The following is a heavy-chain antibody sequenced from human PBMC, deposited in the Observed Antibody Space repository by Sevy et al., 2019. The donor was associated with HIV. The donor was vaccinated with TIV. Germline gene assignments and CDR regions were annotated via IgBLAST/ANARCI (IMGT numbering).Heavy chain of an antibody. V-gene: IGHV3-21*05. D-gene: IGHD3-10*01. J-gene: IGHJ4*02. CDR3: VRRGVDAYNVYFDL. Sequence: GGSLRLSCTASGFTFSAYSMNWVRQAPGKGLEWVSYISTGTDHIYYADSAKGRFTISREDAKKSVYLEMKRLRDQDTALYYCVRRGVDAYNVYFDLWGQGTLVTVSS. CDR2: ISTGTDHI. CDR1: GFTFSAYS.